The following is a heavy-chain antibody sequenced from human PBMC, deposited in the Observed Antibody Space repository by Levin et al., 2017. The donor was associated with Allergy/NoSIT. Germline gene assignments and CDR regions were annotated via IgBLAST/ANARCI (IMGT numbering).Heavy chain of an antibody. CDR1: GFSLSTSGMC. D-gene: IGHD5-18*01. CDR2: IDWDDDK. V-gene: IGHV2-70*11. J-gene: IGHJ6*02. CDR3: ARIPYLGHSYGYYYRMDV. Sequence: SGPTLVKPTQTLTLTCTFSGFSLSTSGMCVSWIRQPPGKALEWLARIDWDDDKYFSTSLKTRLTISKDTSKNQVVLTMTNMDPVDTATYYCARIPYLGHSYGYYYRMDVWGQGTTVTVSS.